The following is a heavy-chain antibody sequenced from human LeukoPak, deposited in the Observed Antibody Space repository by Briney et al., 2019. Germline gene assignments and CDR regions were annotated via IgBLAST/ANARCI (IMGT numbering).Heavy chain of an antibody. CDR2: IKDDGSGK. J-gene: IGHJ4*02. V-gene: IGHV3-7*01. CDR1: GFTFSNYW. Sequence: GGSLRLSCAASGFTFSNYWMSWVRQAPGKGLEWVANIKDDGSGKYYVDSLKGRFTISRDNAKNSLYLQMNSLRAEDTAVYYCARVGYSSSWSPSDYWGQGALVTVSS. D-gene: IGHD6-13*01. CDR3: ARVGYSSSWSPSDY.